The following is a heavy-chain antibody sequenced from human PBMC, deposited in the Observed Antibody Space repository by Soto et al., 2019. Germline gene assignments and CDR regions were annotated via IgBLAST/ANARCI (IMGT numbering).Heavy chain of an antibody. V-gene: IGHV4-39*01. CDR2: IYYSGST. CDR3: ARTRAVWFDP. J-gene: IGHJ5*02. D-gene: IGHD6-19*01. CDR1: GGSISISSYY. Sequence: SETLSHTCTVSGGSISISSYYWGWIRQPPGKGLEWIGSIYYSGSTYYNPSLKSRVTISVDTSKNQFSLKLSSVTAADTAVYYCARTRAVWFDPWGQGTLVT.